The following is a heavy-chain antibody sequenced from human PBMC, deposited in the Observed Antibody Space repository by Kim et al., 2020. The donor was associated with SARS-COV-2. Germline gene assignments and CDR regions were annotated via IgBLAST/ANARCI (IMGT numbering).Heavy chain of an antibody. J-gene: IGHJ6*02. D-gene: IGHD3-22*01. CDR1: GFTFSSYA. V-gene: IGHV3-23*01. CDR3: AKDHYYDSSGHPPYYYYYGMDV. CDR2: ISGSGGST. Sequence: GGSLRLSCAASGFTFSSYAMSWVRQAPGKGLEWVSAISGSGGSTYYADSVKGRFTISRDNSKNTLYLQMNSLRAEDTAVYYCAKDHYYDSSGHPPYYYYYGMDVWGQGTTVTVSS.